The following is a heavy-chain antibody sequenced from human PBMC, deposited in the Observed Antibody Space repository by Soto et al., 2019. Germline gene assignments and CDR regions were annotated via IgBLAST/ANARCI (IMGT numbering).Heavy chain of an antibody. J-gene: IGHJ6*02. CDR3: ARDLPVALGPRSYYYYYYRMDV. V-gene: IGHV1-2*02. CDR1: GYTFTGYY. CDR2: INPNSGGT. Sequence: ASVKVSCKASGYTFTGYYMHWVRQAPGQGLEWMGWINPNSGGTNYAQKFQGRVTMTRDTSISTAYMELSRLRSDDTAVYYCARDLPVALGPRSYYYYYYRMDVWGQGTTVTVSS. D-gene: IGHD3-16*01.